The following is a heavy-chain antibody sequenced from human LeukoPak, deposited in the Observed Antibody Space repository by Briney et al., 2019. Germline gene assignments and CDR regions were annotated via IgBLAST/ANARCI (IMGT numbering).Heavy chain of an antibody. Sequence: PSETLSLTCTVSGDYINNYYWSWIRQPAGKGLEWIGRIYSTGTTNYNPSLKSRVTMSVDTSKNQFSLKLSSVTAADTAVYYCAKVRYGTFNRFDPWGQGTLVTVSS. CDR2: IYSTGTT. D-gene: IGHD2/OR15-2a*01. CDR3: AKVRYGTFNRFDP. V-gene: IGHV4-4*07. CDR1: GDYINNYY. J-gene: IGHJ5*02.